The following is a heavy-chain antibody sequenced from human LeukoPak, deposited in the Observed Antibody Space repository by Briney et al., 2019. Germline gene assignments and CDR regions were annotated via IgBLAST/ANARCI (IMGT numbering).Heavy chain of an antibody. CDR3: AKPGRQDAYNGHYWYFDL. Sequence: PSETLSLTCTVSGGSITNYYWNWIRQPPGKDLEWIGCVSYSGRTHYSSALKSRVTISVDTSKNQFSLNLRSVTAADTAVYYCAKPGRQDAYNGHYWYFDLWGRGTLVTVSS. V-gene: IGHV4-59*01. D-gene: IGHD5-24*01. J-gene: IGHJ2*01. CDR1: GGSITNYY. CDR2: VSYSGRT.